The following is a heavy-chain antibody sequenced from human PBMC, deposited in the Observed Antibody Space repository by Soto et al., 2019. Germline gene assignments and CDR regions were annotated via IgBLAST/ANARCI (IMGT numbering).Heavy chain of an antibody. CDR1: GFTFVDYA. CDR3: TREHDYSNYVYYYYGMDV. J-gene: IGHJ6*02. V-gene: IGHV3-49*04. CDR2: IRSKAYGGTT. D-gene: IGHD4-4*01. Sequence: GSLRLSCTASGFTFVDYAIICVRQSPLKWREWVVFIRSKAYGGTTEYAASVKGRFTISRDDSKSIAYLQMNSLKTEDTAVYYCTREHDYSNYVYYYYGMDVWGQGTTVTVSS.